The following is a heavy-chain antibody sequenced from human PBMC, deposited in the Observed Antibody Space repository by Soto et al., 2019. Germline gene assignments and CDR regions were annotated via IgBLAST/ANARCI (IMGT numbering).Heavy chain of an antibody. D-gene: IGHD6-13*01. CDR3: ARFSWYDGDSITNYYMDF. CDR1: GDSISSRSYY. V-gene: IGHV4-39*01. J-gene: IGHJ6*03. CDR2: ISYTGNT. Sequence: LQESGPGLVKPSETLSLTCSVFGDSISSRSYYWAWIRRPPGMGLEWIARISYTGNTYYNPSRRRRAAISGDTSKNQFSLKLSFVTAADTAVYYCARFSWYDGDSITNYYMDFWGNGATVTVSS.